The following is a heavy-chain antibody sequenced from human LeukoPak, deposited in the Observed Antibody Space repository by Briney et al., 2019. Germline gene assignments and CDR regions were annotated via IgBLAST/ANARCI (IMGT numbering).Heavy chain of an antibody. D-gene: IGHD3-10*01. CDR3: ARARAYYMDV. V-gene: IGHV1-2*02. J-gene: IGHJ6*03. Sequence: EASVKVSCKASGYTFTGYYMHWVRQAPGQGLEWMGWINPNSGGTNYAQKFQGRVTMTRDTSIGTAYMELSRLRSDDTAVYYCARARAYYMDVWGKGTTVTVSS. CDR1: GYTFTGYY. CDR2: INPNSGGT.